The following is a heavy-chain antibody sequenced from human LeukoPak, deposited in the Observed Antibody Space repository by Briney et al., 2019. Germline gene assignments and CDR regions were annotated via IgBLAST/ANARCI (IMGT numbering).Heavy chain of an antibody. CDR3: VTQRGYCSDGSCYFDY. Sequence: GGSLRLSCAASGFTLSSSGTSWVRQAPRKGLEWVSAISTGGHNTYYADSVKGRFTISRDNSKNTLYLQMNSLRAEDTAVYYCVTQRGYCSDGSCYFDYWGQGTLATVSS. D-gene: IGHD2-15*01. CDR1: GFTLSSSG. V-gene: IGHV3-23*01. CDR2: ISTGGHNT. J-gene: IGHJ4*02.